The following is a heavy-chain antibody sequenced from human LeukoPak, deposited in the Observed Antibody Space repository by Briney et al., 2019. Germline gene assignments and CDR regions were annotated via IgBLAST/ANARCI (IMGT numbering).Heavy chain of an antibody. V-gene: IGHV3-7*01. CDR3: ARDKIVGATYFDY. CDR1: GFTFSNYW. CDR2: INQDRGEI. J-gene: IGHJ4*02. D-gene: IGHD1-26*01. Sequence: GGSLRLSCAASGFTFSNYWMTWVRQAPGKGLEWVASINQDRGEIHYVDSVRGRFTISRDNAKNSLYLQMNSLRAEDTAVYYCARDKIVGATYFDYWGQGTLVTVSS.